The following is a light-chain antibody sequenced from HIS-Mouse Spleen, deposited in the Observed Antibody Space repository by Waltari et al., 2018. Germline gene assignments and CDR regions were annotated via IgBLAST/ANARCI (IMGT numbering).Light chain of an antibody. V-gene: IGKV2-28*01. CDR1: QSLLHSNGYNY. CDR2: LGS. J-gene: IGKJ4*01. CDR3: QQYYSTPLT. Sequence: DIVMTQSPLSLPVPPGEPASISCRSSQSLLHSNGYNYLDWYLQKPGQSPQLLIYLGSNRASGVPDRFSGSGSGTDFTLKISRVEAEDVGVYYCQQYYSTPLTFGGGTKVEIK.